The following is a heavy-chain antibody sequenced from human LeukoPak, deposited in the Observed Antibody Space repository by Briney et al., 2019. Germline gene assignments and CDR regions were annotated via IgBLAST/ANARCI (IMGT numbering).Heavy chain of an antibody. V-gene: IGHV4-34*01. CDR2: INHSGST. CDR3: ARARRDGYPSFGY. CDR1: GGSFSGYY. Sequence: SETLSLTCAVYGGSFSGYYWSWIRQPPGKGLEWIGEINHSGSTNYNPSLKSRVTISVDTSKSQFSLKLSSVTAADTAVYYCARARRDGYPSFGYWGQGTLVTVSS. J-gene: IGHJ4*02. D-gene: IGHD5-24*01.